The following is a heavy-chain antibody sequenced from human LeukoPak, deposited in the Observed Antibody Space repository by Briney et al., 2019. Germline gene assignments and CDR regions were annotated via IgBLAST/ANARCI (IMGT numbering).Heavy chain of an antibody. J-gene: IGHJ3*02. D-gene: IGHD2-8*01. V-gene: IGHV3-21*01. CDR1: GFTFSSYS. Sequence: GGSLRLSCAASGFTFSSYSMNWVRQAPGKGLEWVSPISSSSSNIYYADSVKGRFTISRDNAKNSLYLQMNSLRAEDTAVYYGSIDNGYAFDIWGQGTIVTVSS. CDR2: ISSSSSNI. CDR3: SIDNGYAFDI.